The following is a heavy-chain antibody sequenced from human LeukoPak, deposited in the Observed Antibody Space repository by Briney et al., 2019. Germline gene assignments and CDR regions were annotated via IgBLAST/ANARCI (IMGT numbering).Heavy chain of an antibody. D-gene: IGHD3-10*01. J-gene: IGHJ4*02. V-gene: IGHV1-69*04. CDR3: ARVGYYGSGIDY. CDR2: IIPILGIA. Sequence: SVKVSCKASGGTFSSYAISWVRQAPGQGLEWMGRIIPILGIANYAQKFQGRVTITADKSTSTAYMELSSLRSEDTAVYYCARVGYYGSGIDYWGQGTLVTVSP. CDR1: GGTFSSYA.